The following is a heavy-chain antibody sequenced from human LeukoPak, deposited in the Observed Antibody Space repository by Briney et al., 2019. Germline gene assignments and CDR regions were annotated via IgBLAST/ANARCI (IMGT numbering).Heavy chain of an antibody. J-gene: IGHJ4*02. CDR3: ARGQAAGQLDY. CDR1: GGSISSGDYY. D-gene: IGHD6-13*01. CDR2: IYYSGST. V-gene: IGHV4-30-4*08. Sequence: SETLSLTCTVSGGSISSGDYYWSWIRQPPGKGLEWIEYIYYSGSTYYNPSLKSRVTISVDTSKNQFSLKLSSVTAADTAVYYCARGQAAGQLDYWGQGTLVTVSS.